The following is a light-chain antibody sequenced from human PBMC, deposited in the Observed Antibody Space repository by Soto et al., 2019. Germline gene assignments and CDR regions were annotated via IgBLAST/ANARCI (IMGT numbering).Light chain of an antibody. CDR3: CSYAGSSTLGV. Sequence: QSALTQPASVSGSPGQSITISCTGTSSDVGSYNLVSWYQQHPGKAPNLMIYEGSKRPSGVSHRFSGSKSGNTASLTISGLQAEDESDYYCCSYAGSSTLGVFGGGTKVTVL. CDR1: SSDVGSYNL. V-gene: IGLV2-23*01. J-gene: IGLJ2*01. CDR2: EGS.